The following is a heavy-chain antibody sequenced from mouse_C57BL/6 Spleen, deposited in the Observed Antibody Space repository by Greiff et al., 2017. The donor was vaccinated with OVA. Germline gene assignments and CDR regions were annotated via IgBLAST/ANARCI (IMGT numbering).Heavy chain of an antibody. D-gene: IGHD2-4*01. CDR1: GYTFTDYE. J-gene: IGHJ3*01. CDR3: TRDYYDYEAWFAY. CDR2: IDPETGGT. Sequence: QVQLQQSGAELVRPGASVTLSCKASGYTFTDYEMHWVKQTPVHGLEWIGAIDPETGGTAYNQKFKGKAILTADKSSSTAYMELRSLTSEDSAVYYCTRDYYDYEAWFAYWGQGTLVTVSA. V-gene: IGHV1-15*01.